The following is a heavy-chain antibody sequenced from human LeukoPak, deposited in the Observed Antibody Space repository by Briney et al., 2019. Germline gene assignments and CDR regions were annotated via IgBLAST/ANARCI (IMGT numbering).Heavy chain of an antibody. CDR1: GFSFSGYS. CDR2: ISSSSSYI. V-gene: IGHV3-21*01. D-gene: IGHD3-10*01. Sequence: GGSLRLSCVASGFSFSGYSMNWVRQAPGKGLEWVSSISSSSSYIYYADSVKGRFTISRDNAKNSLYLQMNSLRAEDTAVYYCARDYGSGGPYYFDYWGQGTLVTVSS. CDR3: ARDYGSGGPYYFDY. J-gene: IGHJ4*02.